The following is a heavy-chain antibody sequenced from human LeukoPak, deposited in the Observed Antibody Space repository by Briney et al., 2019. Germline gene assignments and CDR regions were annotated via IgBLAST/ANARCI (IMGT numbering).Heavy chain of an antibody. CDR2: INWNGGST. V-gene: IGHV3-20*04. J-gene: IGHJ3*02. CDR1: GFTFDDYG. D-gene: IGHD6-19*01. Sequence: GGSLRLSCAASGFTFDDYGMSWVSQAPGKGLEWVSAINWNGGSTGYADSVKGRFTISRDNAKNTLYLQMNSLRAEDTAVYYCARRGAVANAFDIWGLGTMVTVSS. CDR3: ARRGAVANAFDI.